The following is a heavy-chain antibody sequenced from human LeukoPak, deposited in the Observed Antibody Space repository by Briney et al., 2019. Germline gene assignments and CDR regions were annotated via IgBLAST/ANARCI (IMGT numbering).Heavy chain of an antibody. D-gene: IGHD3-9*01. J-gene: IGHJ4*02. CDR3: ARRGKIRYFDWLSYFDY. V-gene: IGHV4-34*01. CDR2: INHSGST. CDR1: GGSFSAYY. Sequence: SETLSLTCAVYGGSFSAYYWSWIRQPPGKGLEWFGEINHSGSTNYNPSLKSRVTISVDTSKNQFSLKLSSVTAADTAVYYCARRGKIRYFDWLSYFDYWGQGTLVTVSS.